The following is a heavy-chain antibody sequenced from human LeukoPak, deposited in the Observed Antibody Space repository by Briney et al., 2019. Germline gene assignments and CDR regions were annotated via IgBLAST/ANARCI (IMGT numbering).Heavy chain of an antibody. J-gene: IGHJ2*01. V-gene: IGHV4-39*07. CDR3: ARVRQEWLVWNWYFDL. CDR2: IYYSGST. D-gene: IGHD6-19*01. Sequence: PSETLSLTCTVSGGSISSSSYYWGWIRQPPGKGLEWIGSIYYSGSTYYNPSLKSRVTISVDTSKNQFSLKLSSVTAADTAVYYCARVRQEWLVWNWYFDLWGRGTLVTVSS. CDR1: GGSISSSSYY.